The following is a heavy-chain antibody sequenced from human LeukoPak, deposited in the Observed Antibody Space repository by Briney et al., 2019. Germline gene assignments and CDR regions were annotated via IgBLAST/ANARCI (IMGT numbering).Heavy chain of an antibody. V-gene: IGHV4-39*07. CDR1: RGSVSSSTYY. Sequence: KASETLSLTCTVSRGSVSSSTYYWSWVRQPPGKGLEWIASIYYTGSTYYNPSLKSRVTISLDMSKNGFFLTMTSVTAADTAVYFCTAEKNGSPHYWGRGTQVTVSS. J-gene: IGHJ4*02. CDR2: IYYTGST. D-gene: IGHD2-8*01. CDR3: TAEKNGSPHY.